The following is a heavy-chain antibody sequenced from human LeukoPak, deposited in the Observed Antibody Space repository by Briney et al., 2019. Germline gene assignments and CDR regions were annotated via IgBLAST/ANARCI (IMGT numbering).Heavy chain of an antibody. CDR2: IYYSGST. CDR1: GGSISSGGYY. CDR3: ARSQNTAMVFLYYFDY. D-gene: IGHD5-18*01. V-gene: IGHV4-31*03. Sequence: SETLSLTCTVSGGSISSGGYYWSWIRQHPGKGLEWIGYIYYSGSTYYNPSLKSRVTISVDTSKNQFSLKLSSVTAADPAVYYCARSQNTAMVFLYYFDYWGQGTLVTVSS. J-gene: IGHJ4*02.